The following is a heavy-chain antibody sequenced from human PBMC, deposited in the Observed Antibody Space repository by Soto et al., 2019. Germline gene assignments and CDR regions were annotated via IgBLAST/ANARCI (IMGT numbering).Heavy chain of an antibody. CDR2: INHSGST. Sequence: SETLSLTCAVYGGSFSGYYWSWIRQPPGKGLEWIGEINHSGSTNYNPSLKSRVTISVDTSKNQFSLKLSSVTAADTAVYYCASSRPYYYYYGMDVWGQGTTVTVSS. V-gene: IGHV4-34*01. CDR3: ASSRPYYYYYGMDV. CDR1: GGSFSGYY. J-gene: IGHJ6*02.